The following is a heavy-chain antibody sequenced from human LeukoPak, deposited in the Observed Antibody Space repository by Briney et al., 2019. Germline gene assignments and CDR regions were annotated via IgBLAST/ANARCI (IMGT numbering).Heavy chain of an antibody. CDR1: GFTFGDYA. V-gene: IGHV3-49*04. Sequence: GGSLRLSCTASGFTFGDYAMSWVRQAPGEGLEWVGFIRSKAYGGTTEYAASVKGRFTISRDDSKSIAYLQMNSLKTEDTAVYYCTRDAYYYDSSGYSDWGQGTLVTVSS. CDR2: IRSKAYGGTT. CDR3: TRDAYYYDSSGYSD. J-gene: IGHJ4*02. D-gene: IGHD3-22*01.